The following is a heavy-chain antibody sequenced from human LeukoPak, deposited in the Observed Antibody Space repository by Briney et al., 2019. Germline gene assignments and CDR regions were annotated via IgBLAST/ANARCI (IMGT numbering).Heavy chain of an antibody. J-gene: IGHJ3*02. CDR1: GYTFTSYY. V-gene: IGHV1-46*01. CDR2: INPSGGST. CDR3: ARVVYYDFWSGYSDAFDI. D-gene: IGHD3-3*01. Sequence: ASVKVSCKASGYTFTSYYMHWVRQAPGQGLEWMGIINPSGGSTSYAQKFQGRVTMTRGTSISTAYMELSRLRSDDTAVYYCARVVYYDFWSGYSDAFDIWGQGTMVTVSS.